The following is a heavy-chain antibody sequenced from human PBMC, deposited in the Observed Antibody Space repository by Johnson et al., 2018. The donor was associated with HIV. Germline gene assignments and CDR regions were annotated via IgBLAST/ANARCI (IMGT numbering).Heavy chain of an antibody. V-gene: IGHV3-9*01. Sequence: QLVESGGGWVQPGRSLRLSCAASGFTFDDYVMHWVRQAPGKGLEGVSGIRWNRGSIGYADSVKGRFTISRDNAKNSLHLQMNSLRAEDTALYYCARDITAARPSAFDIWGQGTMVTVSS. CDR2: IRWNRGSI. CDR1: GFTFDDYV. J-gene: IGHJ3*02. CDR3: ARDITAARPSAFDI. D-gene: IGHD6-6*01.